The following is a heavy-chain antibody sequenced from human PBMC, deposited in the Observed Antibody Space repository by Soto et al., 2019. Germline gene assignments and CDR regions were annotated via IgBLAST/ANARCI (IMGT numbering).Heavy chain of an antibody. CDR1: GGSISSYY. CDR2: IYYSGST. J-gene: IGHJ4*02. Sequence: SETLSLTCTVSGGSISSYYWSWIRQPPGKGLEWIGYIYYSGSTNYNPSLKSRVTISVDTSKNQFSLKLSSVTAADTAVYYCARLHSSGYYWVDYWGQGTLVTVSS. V-gene: IGHV4-59*01. CDR3: ARLHSSGYYWVDY. D-gene: IGHD3-22*01.